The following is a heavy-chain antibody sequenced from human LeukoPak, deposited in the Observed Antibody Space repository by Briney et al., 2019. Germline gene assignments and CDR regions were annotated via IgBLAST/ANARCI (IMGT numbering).Heavy chain of an antibody. CDR1: GGSISSYY. CDR2: IYTSGST. Sequence: SETLSLTCTVSGGSISSYYWSWIRQPAGKGLEWIGRIYTSGSTNYNSSLKSRVTMSVDTSKNQFSLKLSSVTAADTAVYYCARDGRITIFGVVHDAFDIWGQGTMVTVSS. D-gene: IGHD3-3*01. J-gene: IGHJ3*02. CDR3: ARDGRITIFGVVHDAFDI. V-gene: IGHV4-4*07.